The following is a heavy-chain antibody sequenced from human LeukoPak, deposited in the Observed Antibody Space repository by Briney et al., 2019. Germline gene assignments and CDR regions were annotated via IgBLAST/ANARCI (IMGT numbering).Heavy chain of an antibody. CDR2: ISAYNGNT. CDR1: GYTFTSYG. J-gene: IGHJ6*03. D-gene: IGHD6-19*01. CDR3: ARCIAVAGTHYYYYYMDV. V-gene: IGHV1-18*01. Sequence: ASVKVSCKSSGYTFTSYGISWVRQAPGQGLERMGWISAYNGNTNYAQKLQGRVTMTTDTSTSTAYMELRSLRSDDTAVYYCARCIAVAGTHYYYYYMDVWGKGTTVTVSS.